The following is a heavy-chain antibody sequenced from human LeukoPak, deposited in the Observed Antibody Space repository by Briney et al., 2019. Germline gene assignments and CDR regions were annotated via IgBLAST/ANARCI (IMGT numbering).Heavy chain of an antibody. Sequence: SETLSLTCTVSGGSITRGTNHWGWIRQPPGKGLEWIGSIYYSGTTYYNPSLKSRVTISIDTSKNQVSLKLTSVTATDTAVYYCARHNPYFDYWGQGTLVTVSS. CDR1: GGSITRGTNH. CDR3: ARHNPYFDY. J-gene: IGHJ4*02. V-gene: IGHV4-39*01. D-gene: IGHD1-14*01. CDR2: IYYSGTT.